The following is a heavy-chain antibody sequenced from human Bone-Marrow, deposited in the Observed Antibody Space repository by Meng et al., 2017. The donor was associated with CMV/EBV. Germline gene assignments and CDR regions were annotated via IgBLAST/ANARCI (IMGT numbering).Heavy chain of an antibody. J-gene: IGHJ4*02. D-gene: IGHD6-19*01. V-gene: IGHV3-30*02. CDR1: GFTFSSYG. Sequence: GESLKISCAASGFTFSSYGMHWVRQAPGKGLEWVAFIRYDGSNKYYADSMKGRFTISRDNSKNTLYLQMNSLRAEDTAVYYCAKDTRPHSSGWYYFDYWGQGTLVAVSS. CDR2: IRYDGSNK. CDR3: AKDTRPHSSGWYYFDY.